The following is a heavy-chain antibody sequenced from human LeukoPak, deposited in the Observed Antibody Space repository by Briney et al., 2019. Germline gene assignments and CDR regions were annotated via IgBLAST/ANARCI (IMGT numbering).Heavy chain of an antibody. V-gene: IGHV1-2*02. Sequence: ASVKVSCKASGYTFTGYYMHWVRQAPGQGLEWMGWINPNSGGTNYAQKFQGRVTITADESTSTAYMELSSLRSDDTAVYYCARVRYRLAETYIDYWGQGTLVTVSS. CDR1: GYTFTGYY. J-gene: IGHJ4*02. CDR2: INPNSGGT. CDR3: ARVRYRLAETYIDY. D-gene: IGHD3-16*01.